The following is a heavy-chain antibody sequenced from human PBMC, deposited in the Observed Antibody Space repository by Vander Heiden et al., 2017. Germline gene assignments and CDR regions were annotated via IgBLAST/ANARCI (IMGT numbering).Heavy chain of an antibody. CDR1: GFTFGDYA. J-gene: IGHJ6*02. Sequence: EVQLVASGGGLVQPGRSLRLPCTASGFTFGDYAMSWFRQAPGKGLEWVGFIRSKAYGGTTEYAASVKGRFTISRDDSKSIAYLQMNSLKTEDTAVYYCTRVPYYYGMDVWGQGTTVTVSS. CDR3: TRVPYYYGMDV. CDR2: IRSKAYGGTT. V-gene: IGHV3-49*03.